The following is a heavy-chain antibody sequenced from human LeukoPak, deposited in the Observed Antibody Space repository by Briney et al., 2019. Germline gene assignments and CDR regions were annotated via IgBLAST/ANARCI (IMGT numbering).Heavy chain of an antibody. Sequence: ASVKVPCKASGYTFTSYGISWVRQAPGQGLEWMGLISAYNGNTNYAQKLQARVTMTTDPSTSTAYMELRSLRSDDTAVYYCASLYCSGGSCYLGFDYWGQGTLVTVSS. CDR1: GYTFTSYG. V-gene: IGHV1-18*01. J-gene: IGHJ4*02. D-gene: IGHD2-15*01. CDR2: ISAYNGNT. CDR3: ASLYCSGGSCYLGFDY.